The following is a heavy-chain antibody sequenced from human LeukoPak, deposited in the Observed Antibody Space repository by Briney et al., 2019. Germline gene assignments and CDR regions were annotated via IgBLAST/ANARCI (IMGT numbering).Heavy chain of an antibody. CDR1: GFTFRSYA. V-gene: IGHV3-23*01. D-gene: IGHD6-13*01. J-gene: IGHJ4*02. CDR3: AITSTWYSDY. CDR2: ISSSGGST. Sequence: GGSLRLSCAASGFTFRSYAMSWVRQAPGKGLEWVSTISSSGGSTNYADSVKGRFTISRDNSKNTLYLQMNSLRAEDTAVYYCAITSTWYSDYWGQGTLVTVSS.